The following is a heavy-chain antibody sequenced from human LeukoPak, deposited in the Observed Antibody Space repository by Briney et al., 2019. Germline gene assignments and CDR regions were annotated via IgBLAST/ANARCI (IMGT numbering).Heavy chain of an antibody. Sequence: SETLSLTCAVYGGSFSGNYWSWIRQPPGKGLEWIGDINHSGTTNYSPSLKSRVTISVDTSKNQFSLKLNSVTAADTAVYYCATKHDYGDLDAFDIWGQGTMVTVSS. J-gene: IGHJ3*02. D-gene: IGHD4-17*01. CDR1: GGSFSGNY. CDR2: INHSGTT. V-gene: IGHV4-34*01. CDR3: ATKHDYGDLDAFDI.